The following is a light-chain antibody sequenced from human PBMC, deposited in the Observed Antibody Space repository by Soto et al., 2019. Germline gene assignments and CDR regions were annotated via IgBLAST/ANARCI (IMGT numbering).Light chain of an antibody. CDR1: QSVTYN. Sequence: EIVMTQSPATLSVSPGETATLSCRASQSVTYNLAWYQQKPGQGPRLLIYGAFTRATGIPARFSGSGSGTEFTVTISSLQSEDFAVYYCAQYKNWPPVTFGGGTKVEIK. CDR2: GAF. CDR3: AQYKNWPPVT. V-gene: IGKV3-15*01. J-gene: IGKJ4*01.